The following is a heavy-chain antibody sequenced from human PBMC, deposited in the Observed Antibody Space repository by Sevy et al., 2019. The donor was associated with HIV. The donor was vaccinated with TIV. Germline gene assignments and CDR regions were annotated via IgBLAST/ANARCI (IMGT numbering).Heavy chain of an antibody. V-gene: IGHV3-11*01. D-gene: IGHD5-18*01. CDR2: ISSGGSNK. CDR1: TFTFSDYY. CDR3: ARVRYNYGSYYFDY. J-gene: IGHJ4*02. Sequence: GGSLRLSCAASTFTFSDYYMTWIRQAPGKGQEWVSHISSGGSNKYYAHSVKGRFTISRDNATNSLYLQMNSLRVEDTALYYCARVRYNYGSYYFDYWGQGTLVTVSS.